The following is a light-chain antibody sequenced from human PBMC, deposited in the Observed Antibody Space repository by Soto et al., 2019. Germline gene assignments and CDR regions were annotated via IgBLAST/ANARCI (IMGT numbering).Light chain of an antibody. CDR3: QQRSNWPWT. J-gene: IGKJ1*01. V-gene: IGKV3-15*01. CDR2: RTS. Sequence: EFVLTQSPATLSLSPGERSTLSCRASQSISSNLAWYQQKPGQAPRLLMFRTSSRATGFPARFSGSGSGTEFNLTISSLQSEDFGVYYCQQRSNWPWTFGQGTKVDIK. CDR1: QSISSN.